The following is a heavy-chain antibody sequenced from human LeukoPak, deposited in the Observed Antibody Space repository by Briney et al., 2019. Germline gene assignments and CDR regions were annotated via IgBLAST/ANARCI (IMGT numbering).Heavy chain of an antibody. CDR3: ARVSITMIVVGPVDY. J-gene: IGHJ4*02. CDR1: GGSISSSSYY. CDR2: IYYSGST. Sequence: SETLSLTCTVSGGSISSSSYYWGWIRQPPGKGLEWIGSIYYSGSTYYNPSLKSRVTISVDTSKNQFFLKLSSVTVADTAVYYCARVSITMIVVGPVDYWGQGTLVTVSS. V-gene: IGHV4-39*07. D-gene: IGHD3-22*01.